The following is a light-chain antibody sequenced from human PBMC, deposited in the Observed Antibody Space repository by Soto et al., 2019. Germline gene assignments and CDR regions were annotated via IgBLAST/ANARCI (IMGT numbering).Light chain of an antibody. CDR2: DAS. J-gene: IGKJ1*01. Sequence: EIVLTQSPVTLSLSPGERATLSCRASQRFSGYLAWNQHKPGQAPRLLIYDASNRATGIPARFSGSGSGTDFTVIISSLEPEDFAVHYCQQYNNWPPWTFGQGTKVEI. V-gene: IGKV3-11*01. CDR1: QRFSGY. CDR3: QQYNNWPPWT.